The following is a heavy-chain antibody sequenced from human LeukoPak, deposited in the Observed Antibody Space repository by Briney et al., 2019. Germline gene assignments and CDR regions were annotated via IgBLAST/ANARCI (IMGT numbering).Heavy chain of an antibody. V-gene: IGHV1-8*03. Sequence: ASVTVSYKASGYAFTTSDINWVRQATGQGLEWMGWMNPDSGDTGYAEKFQDRLTIVGDTSINTAYMELTNLKSEDTAVYYCTRAWDLWGQGTLVTVSS. CDR1: GYAFTTSD. J-gene: IGHJ5*02. CDR3: TRAWDL. CDR2: MNPDSGDT.